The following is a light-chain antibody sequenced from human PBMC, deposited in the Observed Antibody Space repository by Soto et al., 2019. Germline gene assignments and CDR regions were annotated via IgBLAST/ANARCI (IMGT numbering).Light chain of an antibody. CDR3: QQYNNWPFT. Sequence: EIVLTQSPATLSVSPGERATLSCRASQSVGNNFAWYQQKPGQAPRLLIFATSTRATGVPARFSGSGSGTDFTLTISSLQSADFAVYYCQQYNNWPFTFGPGTKVDIK. CDR1: QSVGNN. V-gene: IGKV3-15*01. CDR2: ATS. J-gene: IGKJ3*01.